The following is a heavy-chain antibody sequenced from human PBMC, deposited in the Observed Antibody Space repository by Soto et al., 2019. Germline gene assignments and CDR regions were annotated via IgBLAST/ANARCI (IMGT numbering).Heavy chain of an antibody. Sequence: ASVKVSCKASGYTFTSYGISWVRQAPGQGLEWMGWISAYNGNTKYAQKLQGRVTMTTDTSTSTAYMELRSLRSDDTAIYYCARGSYCTAGSCRSEYWGQGTLVTVSS. CDR2: ISAYNGNT. CDR3: ARGSYCTAGSCRSEY. J-gene: IGHJ4*02. V-gene: IGHV1-18*01. D-gene: IGHD2-15*01. CDR1: GYTFTSYG.